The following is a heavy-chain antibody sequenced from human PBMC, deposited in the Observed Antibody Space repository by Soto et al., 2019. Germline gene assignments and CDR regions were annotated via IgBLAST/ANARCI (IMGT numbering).Heavy chain of an antibody. D-gene: IGHD6-6*01. CDR1: GFTFSSYA. CDR3: ARGTIVARQHLDY. Sequence: QVQLVESGGGVVQPGKSLRLSCAASGFTFSSYAMHWALQAPGKGLEWVTVISIRGGDEYYAESVRGRFTISRDDSKNPMYLPMDSLRVQDTAVYYCARGTIVARQHLDYWGQGTLVTVSS. CDR2: ISIRGGDE. V-gene: IGHV3-30*03. J-gene: IGHJ4*02.